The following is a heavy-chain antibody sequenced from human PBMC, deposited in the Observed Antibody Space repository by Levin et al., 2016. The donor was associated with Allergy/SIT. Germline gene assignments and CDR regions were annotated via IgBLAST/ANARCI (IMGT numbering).Heavy chain of an antibody. CDR1: GFTFSSYG. J-gene: IGHJ4*02. V-gene: IGHV3-30*03. CDR3: AASQGDY. CDR2: ISYDGSNK. Sequence: GESLKISCAASGFTFSSYGMHWVRQAPGKGLEWVAVISYDGSNKYYADSVKGRFTISRDNSKNTLYLQMNSLRAEDTAVYYCAASQGDYWGQGTLVTVSS.